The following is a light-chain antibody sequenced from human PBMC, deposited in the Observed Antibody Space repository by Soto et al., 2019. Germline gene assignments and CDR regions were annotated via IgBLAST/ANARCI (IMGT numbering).Light chain of an antibody. J-gene: IGKJ1*01. CDR1: QSVSSSY. V-gene: IGKV3-20*01. CDR2: GAS. CDR3: QQYGSSGT. Sequence: EIVLTQSPGTLSLSPGERATLSCRASQSVSSSYLVWHQHKPGQAPRLLIYGASNRATGIPDRFSGSGSGTDFTLTISRLEPEDFAVYYCQQYGSSGTFGQGTKVDIK.